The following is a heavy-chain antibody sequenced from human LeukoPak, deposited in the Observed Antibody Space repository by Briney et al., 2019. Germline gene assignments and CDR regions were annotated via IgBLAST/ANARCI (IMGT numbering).Heavy chain of an antibody. V-gene: IGHV3-21*01. CDR3: ARDRRSPFYYYYYMDV. J-gene: IGHJ6*03. CDR1: GFTFSNYG. D-gene: IGHD3-10*01. Sequence: GGSLRLSCAASGFTFSNYGMSWVRQAPGKGLEWVSSISSSSSYIYYADSVKGRFTISKDNAKNSLYLQMNSLRAEDTAVYYCARDRRSPFYYYYYMDVWGKGTTVTVSS. CDR2: ISSSSSYI.